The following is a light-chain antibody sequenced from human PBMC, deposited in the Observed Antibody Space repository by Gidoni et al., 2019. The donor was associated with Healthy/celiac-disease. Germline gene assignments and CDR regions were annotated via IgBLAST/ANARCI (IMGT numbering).Light chain of an antibody. J-gene: IGKJ4*01. V-gene: IGKV1-33*01. CDR1: QDISNR. CDR2: DAS. CDR3: QQYDSLPLA. Sequence: DIQMTQSPSSLSVSVGDRVTITCQASQDISNRLNWYQQKPGKAPKLLIYDASKLETGVPSRFSGSGSGTDFTFTISSLQPDDVATYYCQQYDSLPLAFGGGTKVEIK.